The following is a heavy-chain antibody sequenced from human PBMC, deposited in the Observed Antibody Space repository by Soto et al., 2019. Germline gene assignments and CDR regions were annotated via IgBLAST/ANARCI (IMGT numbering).Heavy chain of an antibody. CDR3: ARGWRCSGGSCYFDYHYGMDV. CDR1: GGTFSSYA. Sequence: QVQLVQSGAEVKKPGSSVKVSCKASGGTFSSYAISWVRQAPGQGLEWMGGIIPIFGTANYAQKFQGRVTITADESTNTAYMELSSLRSEDTAVYYCARGWRCSGGSCYFDYHYGMDVWGQGTTVTVSS. CDR2: IIPIFGTA. V-gene: IGHV1-69*12. J-gene: IGHJ6*02. D-gene: IGHD2-15*01.